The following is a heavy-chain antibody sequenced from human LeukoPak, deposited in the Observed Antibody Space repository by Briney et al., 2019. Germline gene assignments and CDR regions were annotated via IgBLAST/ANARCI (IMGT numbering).Heavy chain of an antibody. CDR2: IYHSGST. CDR3: ARTGVAYCGGDCYHFDY. V-gene: IGHV4-61*08. Sequence: SETLSLTCTVSGGSISSGGYYWSWIRQPPGKGLEWIGYIYHSGSTYYNPSLKSRVTISVDTSKNQFSLKLSSVTAADTAVYYCARTGVAYCGGDCYHFDYWGQGTLVTVSS. J-gene: IGHJ4*02. CDR1: GGSISSGGYY. D-gene: IGHD2-21*02.